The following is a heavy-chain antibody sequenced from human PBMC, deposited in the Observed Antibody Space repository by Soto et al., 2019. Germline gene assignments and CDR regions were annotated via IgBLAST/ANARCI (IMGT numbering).Heavy chain of an antibody. D-gene: IGHD3-10*01. CDR3: ARSRAMVLRTNWFDP. V-gene: IGHV4-30-4*01. CDR1: GGSISSGDYY. Sequence: PSETLSLTCTVSGGSISSGDYYWSWIRQPPGKGLEWIGYIYYSGSTYYNPSLKSRVTISVDTSKNQFSLKLSSVTAADTAVYYCARSRAMVLRTNWFDPWGQGTLLTVSS. CDR2: IYYSGST. J-gene: IGHJ5*02.